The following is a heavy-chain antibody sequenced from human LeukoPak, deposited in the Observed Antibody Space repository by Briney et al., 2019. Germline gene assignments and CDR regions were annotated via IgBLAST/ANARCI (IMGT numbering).Heavy chain of an antibody. CDR2: INPNSGGT. CDR3: ARGGYSSSPPVG. V-gene: IGHV1-2*02. Sequence: GASVKVSCKASGYTFTGYYMHWVRQTPGQGFEWMGWINPNSGGTHYARNFQGRVTMTRDTSTSTAYMELSSLRSDDTAMYYCARGGYSSSPPVGWGQGALVTVSS. J-gene: IGHJ4*02. CDR1: GYTFTGYY. D-gene: IGHD6-6*01.